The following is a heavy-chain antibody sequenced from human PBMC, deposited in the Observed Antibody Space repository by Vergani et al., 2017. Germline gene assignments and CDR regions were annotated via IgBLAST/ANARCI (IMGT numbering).Heavy chain of an antibody. CDR2: ISGSGGST. V-gene: IGHV3-23*01. Sequence: ELQLLESGGGLVQPGGSLRLSCAASGFPFSSYAMSWVRQAPGKGLEWVSAISGSGGSTSYADSVKGRFTISRDNSKNTLYLQMNSLRAQETAVDYCAKEVRSDCSSTSCQTNYDYYGMDVWGQGTTVTVSS. CDR1: GFPFSSYA. J-gene: IGHJ6*02. D-gene: IGHD2-2*01. CDR3: AKEVRSDCSSTSCQTNYDYYGMDV.